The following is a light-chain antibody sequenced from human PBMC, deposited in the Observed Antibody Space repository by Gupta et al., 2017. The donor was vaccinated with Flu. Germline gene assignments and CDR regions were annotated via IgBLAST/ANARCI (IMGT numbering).Light chain of an antibody. V-gene: IGKV3-20*01. CDR3: HRYGSSPRWT. CDR2: GAS. J-gene: IGKJ1*01. CDR1: QTVTSSY. Sequence: EIVLTQSQCPQSLSPGERATRSCRASQTVTSSYLAWYQQKPGQAPRLLIYGASSRATGIPDRFSGSGSGTDFTLTINRLEPEDFAVYYCHRYGSSPRWTFGQGTKVEIK.